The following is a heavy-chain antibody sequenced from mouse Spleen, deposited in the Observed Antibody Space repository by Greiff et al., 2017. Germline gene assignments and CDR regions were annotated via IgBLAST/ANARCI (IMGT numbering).Heavy chain of an antibody. Sequence: VQLQQPGAELVMPGASVKISCKASGYTFTDYYMNWVKQSHGKSLEWIGDINPNNGGTSYNQKFKGKATLTVDKSSSTAYMELRSLTSEDSAVYYCARVITTLYYFDYWGQGTTLTVSS. V-gene: IGHV1-26*01. D-gene: IGHD2-4*01. CDR1: GYTFTDYY. CDR2: INPNNGGT. J-gene: IGHJ2*01. CDR3: ARVITTLYYFDY.